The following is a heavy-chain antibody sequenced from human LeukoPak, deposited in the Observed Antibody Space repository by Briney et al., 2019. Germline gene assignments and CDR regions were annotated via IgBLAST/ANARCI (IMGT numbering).Heavy chain of an antibody. CDR1: GFTFSSYE. Sequence: PGGSLTLSCAASGFTFSSYEMNWVRQAPGKGLEWVSYISSSGSTIYYADSVKGRFTISRDNAKNSLYLQMNSLRAEDTAVYYCARASGVGFDYWGQGTLVTVSS. D-gene: IGHD3-10*01. J-gene: IGHJ4*02. CDR3: ARASGVGFDY. V-gene: IGHV3-48*03. CDR2: ISSSGSTI.